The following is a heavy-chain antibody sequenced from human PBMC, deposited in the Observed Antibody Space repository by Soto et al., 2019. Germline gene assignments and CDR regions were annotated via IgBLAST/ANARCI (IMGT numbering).Heavy chain of an antibody. D-gene: IGHD6-13*01. CDR1: GFSFTTDGMG. CDR2: IYWDDDK. J-gene: IGHJ4*02. CDR3: GPIYWAASGTRYYFDY. V-gene: IGHV2-5*02. Sequence: QITLKESGPTLVKPTQTLTLTCTFSGFSFTTDGMGVGWIRQPPGKALEWLALIYWDDDKRYSPSLKSRLTITEDASRNNVVLTLTNMDTADTAKYYCGPIYWAASGTRYYFDYWGQGTLVTVSS.